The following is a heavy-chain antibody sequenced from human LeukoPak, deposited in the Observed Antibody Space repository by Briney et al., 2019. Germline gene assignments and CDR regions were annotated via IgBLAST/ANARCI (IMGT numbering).Heavy chain of an antibody. CDR2: IIPIFGTA. CDR1: GGTFSSYA. J-gene: IGHJ1*01. CDR3: ARDFRDSSGYSHAEYFQH. V-gene: IGHV1-69*05. D-gene: IGHD3-22*01. Sequence: GASVKVSCKASGGTFSSYAISWVRQAPGQGLEWMGGIIPIFGTANYAQKFQGRVTITTDESTSTAYMELSSLRSEDTAVYYCARDFRDSSGYSHAEYFQHWGQGTLVTVSS.